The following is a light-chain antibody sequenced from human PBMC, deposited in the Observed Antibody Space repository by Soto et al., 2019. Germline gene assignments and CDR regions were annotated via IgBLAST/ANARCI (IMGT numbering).Light chain of an antibody. J-gene: IGKJ2*01. CDR1: QSISNS. Sequence: DIQMTQSPSSLSASVGDRVTITCRASQSISNSLNWYQQKPGKAPNLMIYAASKLQSGVPSRFSGSGSGTDFTLTISSLQPEDFANFYCQQSYSTPRTFGQGTKLEIK. V-gene: IGKV1-39*01. CDR2: AAS. CDR3: QQSYSTPRT.